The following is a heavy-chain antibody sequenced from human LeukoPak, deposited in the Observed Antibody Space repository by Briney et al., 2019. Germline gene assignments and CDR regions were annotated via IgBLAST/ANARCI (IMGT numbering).Heavy chain of an antibody. CDR3: ARRYCSGGSCYSCLDY. J-gene: IGHJ4*02. Sequence: ASVKVSCKASGYTFTSYDINWVRRATGQGLEWMGWMNPNSGNTGYAQKFQGRVTMTRNTSISTAYMELSSLRSEDTAVYYCARRYCSGGSCYSCLDYWGQGTLVTVSS. CDR1: GYTFTSYD. CDR2: MNPNSGNT. D-gene: IGHD2-15*01. V-gene: IGHV1-8*01.